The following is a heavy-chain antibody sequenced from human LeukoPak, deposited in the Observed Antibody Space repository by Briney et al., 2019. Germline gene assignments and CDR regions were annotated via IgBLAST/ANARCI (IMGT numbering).Heavy chain of an antibody. V-gene: IGHV3-30-3*01. D-gene: IGHD3-3*01. CDR2: ISYDGSNK. J-gene: IGHJ3*02. CDR3: AREILRRAFDI. Sequence: PGRSLRLSCAASGLTFSSYAMHWVRQAPGKGLEWVAVISYDGSNKYYADSVKGRFTISRDNSKNTLYLQMNSLRAEDTAVYYCAREILRRAFDIWGQGTMVTVSS. CDR1: GLTFSSYA.